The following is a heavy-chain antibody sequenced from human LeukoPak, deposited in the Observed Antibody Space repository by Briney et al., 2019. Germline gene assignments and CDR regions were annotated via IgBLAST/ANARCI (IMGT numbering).Heavy chain of an antibody. CDR2: IYYSGST. J-gene: IGHJ6*03. CDR1: DYSISSGYY. Sequence: KSSETLSLTCTVSDYSISSGYYWGWIRQPPGKGLEWIGSIYYSGSTYYNPSLKSRVTISVDTSKNQFSLKLSSVTAADTAVYYCAREHCSGGSCYPIYYYYMDVWGKGTTVTVSS. D-gene: IGHD2-15*01. V-gene: IGHV4-38-2*02. CDR3: AREHCSGGSCYPIYYYYMDV.